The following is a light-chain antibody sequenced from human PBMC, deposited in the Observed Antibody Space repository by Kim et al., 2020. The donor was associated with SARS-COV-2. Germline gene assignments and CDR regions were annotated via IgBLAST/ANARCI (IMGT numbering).Light chain of an antibody. J-gene: IGLJ3*02. CDR1: SIDVGGYNY. V-gene: IGLV2-14*01. CDR3: SSYTSSSTWV. CDR2: DVS. Sequence: QSALTQPASVSGSPGQSITISCTGTSIDVGGYNYVSWYQQHPGKAPKLMIYDVSKRPSGVSNRFSGSKSGNTASLTISGLQAEDEADYYCSSYTSSSTWVFGGGTPLTVL.